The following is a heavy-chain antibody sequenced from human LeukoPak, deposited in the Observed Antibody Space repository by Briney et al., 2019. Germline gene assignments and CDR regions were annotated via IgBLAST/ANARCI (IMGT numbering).Heavy chain of an antibody. D-gene: IGHD1-20*01. CDR3: ARMRISGTTVVYDY. Sequence: ASVKVSCKASGGTFSSYAIIWVRQAPGQGLEWMGRIIPILGIANYAQKFQGRVTITADKSTSTAYMELSSLRSEDTAVYYCARMRISGTTVVYDYWGQGTLVTVSS. CDR1: GGTFSSYA. J-gene: IGHJ4*02. V-gene: IGHV1-69*04. CDR2: IIPILGIA.